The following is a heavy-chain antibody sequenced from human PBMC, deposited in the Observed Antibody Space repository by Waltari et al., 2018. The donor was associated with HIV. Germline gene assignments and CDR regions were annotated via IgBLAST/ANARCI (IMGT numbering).Heavy chain of an antibody. CDR3: ARGGEALALDY. CDR2: IWYDGSNK. V-gene: IGHV3-33*01. J-gene: IGHJ4*02. CDR1: GFTFSNFG. D-gene: IGHD6-19*01. Sequence: QVQLVESGGGVVQPGRSLSLSCAASGFTFSNFGMYWVRQAPGKGLEWVALIWYDGSNKYYADSVKGRFTISRDNSKNTLDLQMNSLRAEDTAVYYCARGGEALALDYWGQGTLVTVSS.